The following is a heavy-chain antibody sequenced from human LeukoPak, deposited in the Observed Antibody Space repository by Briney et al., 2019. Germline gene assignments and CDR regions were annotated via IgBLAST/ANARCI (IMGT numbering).Heavy chain of an antibody. CDR2: IYPGDSDT. J-gene: IGHJ4*02. Sequence: KCGESLKISCKASGYSFTRHWIGWVRQTPGKGLEWMGIIYPGDSDTRYSPSFQGQVTISADKSISTAYLQWSSLKASDTAMYYCARIQWIQLWFDFDYWGQGTLVTVSS. V-gene: IGHV5-51*01. D-gene: IGHD5-18*01. CDR1: GYSFTRHW. CDR3: ARIQWIQLWFDFDY.